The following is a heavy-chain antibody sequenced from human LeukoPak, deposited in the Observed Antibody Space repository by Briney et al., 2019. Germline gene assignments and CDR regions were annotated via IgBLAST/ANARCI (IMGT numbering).Heavy chain of an antibody. J-gene: IGHJ4*02. CDR3: AREYYDSSGCFDY. V-gene: IGHV3-33*01. CDR1: GFTFSSYG. Sequence: GGSLRLSCAASGFTFSSYGMHWVRQAPGKGLEWGAVIWYDGSNKYYADSVKGRFTISRDNSKNTLYLQMNSLRAEDTAVYYCAREYYDSSGCFDYWGQGTLVTVSS. D-gene: IGHD3-22*01. CDR2: IWYDGSNK.